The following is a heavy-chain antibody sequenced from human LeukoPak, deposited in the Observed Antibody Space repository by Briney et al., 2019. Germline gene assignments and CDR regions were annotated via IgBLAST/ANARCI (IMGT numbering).Heavy chain of an antibody. Sequence: PGGSLRLSCAASGFTFSSYWMPWVRQAPGKGLVWVSRINSDGSSKSYADSVKGRFTISRDNAKNTLYLQMNSLRAEDTAVYYCARPPGTSFNWFDPWGQGTLVTVSS. CDR3: ARPPGTSFNWFDP. V-gene: IGHV3-74*01. CDR1: GFTFSSYW. CDR2: INSDGSSK. D-gene: IGHD2-2*01. J-gene: IGHJ5*02.